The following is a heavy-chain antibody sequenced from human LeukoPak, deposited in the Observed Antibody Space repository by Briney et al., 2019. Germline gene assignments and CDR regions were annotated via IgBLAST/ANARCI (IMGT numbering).Heavy chain of an antibody. J-gene: IGHJ4*02. CDR1: GYTFTSYA. CDR2: INAGIGNT. V-gene: IGHV1-3*01. Sequence: ASVKVSCKASGYTFTSYAIHWVRQAPGQRLEWVGWINAGIGNTKYSEKFQGRVTITRDTSASTAYTELSSLRSEDTATYYCARDVYSNYYYFDYWGQGTLVTVSS. D-gene: IGHD4-11*01. CDR3: ARDVYSNYYYFDY.